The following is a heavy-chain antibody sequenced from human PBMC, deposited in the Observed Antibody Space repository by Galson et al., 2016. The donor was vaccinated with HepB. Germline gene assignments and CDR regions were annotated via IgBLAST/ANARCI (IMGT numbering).Heavy chain of an antibody. V-gene: IGHV3-7*03. CDR2: INQDGSVE. D-gene: IGHD6-13*01. Sequence: LRLSCAASGFRIRNHWMSWVRQAPGKGLEWVASINQDGSVEKYADSVRGRFTVFKDNAKNSVYLQLNSLSADDTAMFYCARIAADGSTFDYWGQGTLVTVSS. CDR1: GFRIRNHW. J-gene: IGHJ4*02. CDR3: ARIAADGSTFDY.